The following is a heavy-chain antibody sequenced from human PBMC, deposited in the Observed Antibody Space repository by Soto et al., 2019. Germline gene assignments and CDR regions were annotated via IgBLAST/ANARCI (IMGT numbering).Heavy chain of an antibody. CDR1: GFTFDDYA. D-gene: IGHD2-2*01. J-gene: IGHJ6*02. CDR3: AKGCSSTSCSPGWYYYGMDV. Sequence: GGSLRLSCAASGFTFDDYAMHWVRQAPGKGLEWVSLISWDGGSTYYADSVKGRFTISRDNSKNSLYLQMNSLRAEDTALYYCAKGCSSTSCSPGWYYYGMDVCGQGTTVTVSS. CDR2: ISWDGGST. V-gene: IGHV3-43D*04.